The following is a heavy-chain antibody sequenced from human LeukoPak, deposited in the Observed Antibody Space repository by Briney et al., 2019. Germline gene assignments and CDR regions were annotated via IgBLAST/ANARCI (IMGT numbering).Heavy chain of an antibody. CDR2: ISSSGSTI. Sequence: GGSLRLSCAASGFTFSDYYMSWIRQAPGKGLEWVSYISSSGSTIYYADSVKGRFTISRDNAKNSLYLQMNSLRAEDTAVYYCARYYYDSSGYHDYYYYGMDVWGQGTTVTVSS. V-gene: IGHV3-11*01. CDR3: ARYYYDSSGYHDYYYYGMDV. D-gene: IGHD3-22*01. CDR1: GFTFSDYY. J-gene: IGHJ6*02.